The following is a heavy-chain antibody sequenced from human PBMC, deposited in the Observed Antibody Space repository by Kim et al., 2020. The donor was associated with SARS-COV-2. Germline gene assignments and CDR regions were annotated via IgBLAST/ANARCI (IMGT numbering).Heavy chain of an antibody. CDR1: GFTFDDYA. V-gene: IGHV3-43*02. D-gene: IGHD3-16*02. J-gene: IGHJ4*02. CDR2: ISGDGGST. CDR3: AKEGYDYVWGSYRYLDY. Sequence: GGSLRLSCAASGFTFDDYAMNWVRQAPGKGLEWVSLISGDGGSTYYADSVKGRFTISRDNSKNSLYLQMNSLRTEDTALYYCAKEGYDYVWGSYRYLDYWGQGTLVTVSS.